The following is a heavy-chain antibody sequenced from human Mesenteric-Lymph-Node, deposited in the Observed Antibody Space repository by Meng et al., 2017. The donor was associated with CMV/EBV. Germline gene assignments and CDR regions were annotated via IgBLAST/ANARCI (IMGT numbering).Heavy chain of an antibody. CDR1: GGTFSNYA. CDR2: IIPIFGTT. D-gene: IGHD3-22*01. Sequence: TGGTFSNYAISWVRQPAGEGPEWMGGIIPIFGTTNYAQHFQSRVTFTTAESTSTAYMELNSPTSEDAAVYHCARDRTPLSCGYRFDYWGQGTLVTVSS. CDR3: ARDRTPLSCGYRFDY. V-gene: IGHV1-69*05. J-gene: IGHJ4*02.